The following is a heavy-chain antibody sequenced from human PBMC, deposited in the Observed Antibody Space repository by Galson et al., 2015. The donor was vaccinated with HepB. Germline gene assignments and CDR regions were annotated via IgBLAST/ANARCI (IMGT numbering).Heavy chain of an antibody. CDR2: IDWDDDK. Sequence: PALVKPTQTLTLTCTFSGFSLSTSGMRVSWIRQPPGKALEWLARIDWDDDKFYSTSLKTRLTISKDTSKNQVVLTMTNMDPVDTATYYCARIRPGAVAGYFDYWGQGTLVTVSS. CDR3: ARIRPGAVAGYFDY. D-gene: IGHD6-19*01. J-gene: IGHJ4*02. CDR1: GFSLSTSGMR. V-gene: IGHV2-70*04.